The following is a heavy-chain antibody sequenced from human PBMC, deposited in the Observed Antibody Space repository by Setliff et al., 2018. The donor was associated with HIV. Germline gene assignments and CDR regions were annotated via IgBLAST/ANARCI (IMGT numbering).Heavy chain of an antibody. CDR3: ARDRGIQLWLIWSFDAFDI. J-gene: IGHJ3*02. CDR1: GGTFSSYA. Sequence: SVKVSCKASGGTFSSYAISWVRQAPGQGLEWIGGIIPIFGTANYAQKFQGRVTITTDESTGTTYMELSSLRADDTAVYYCARDRGIQLWLIWSFDAFDIWGQGTMVTVSS. V-gene: IGHV1-69*05. D-gene: IGHD5-18*01. CDR2: IIPIFGTA.